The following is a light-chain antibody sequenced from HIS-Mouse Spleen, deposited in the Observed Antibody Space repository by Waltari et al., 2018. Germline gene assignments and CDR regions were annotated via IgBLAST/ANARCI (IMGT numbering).Light chain of an antibody. CDR1: SSAARRYIL. J-gene: IGLJ2*01. Sequence: QSALTQPASVSGSPGQSITIFCTGTSSAARRYILSSWYQQHPGKAPKLRIYEGSNRPSGVSNRFSGSRSCNTASLTISGLQAEDEADYYCCSYAGSSTFVVFGGGTKLTVL. CDR3: CSYAGSSTFVV. V-gene: IGLV2-23*03. CDR2: EGS.